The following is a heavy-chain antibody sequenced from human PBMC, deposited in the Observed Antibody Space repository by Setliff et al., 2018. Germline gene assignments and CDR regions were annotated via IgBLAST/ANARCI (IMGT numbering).Heavy chain of an antibody. D-gene: IGHD2-21*01. Sequence: SVTLSLTCAVYGGSFSGYYWSWIRQPPGKGLEWIGEINHSGSTNNNPSLKSRVTISVDTSKNQFSLKLSSVTAADTAVYYCARSVVVIAYDAFDIWGQGTMVT. J-gene: IGHJ3*02. CDR3: ARSVVVIAYDAFDI. CDR1: GGSFSGYY. V-gene: IGHV4-34*01. CDR2: INHSGST.